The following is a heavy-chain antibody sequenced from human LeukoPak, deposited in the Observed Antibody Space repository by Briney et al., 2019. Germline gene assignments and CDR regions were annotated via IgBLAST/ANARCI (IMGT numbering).Heavy chain of an antibody. CDR1: GFIFSTYW. V-gene: IGHV3-7*01. J-gene: IGHJ4*02. Sequence: GGSLRLSCAASGFIFSTYWMSWVRQAPGKGLEWVANIRQDGNKIYYVDSVKGRFTISRDNAKNSLYLQMHNLRAEDTAVYYCARVLYYDILTGYSSHFDYWGQGTLVTVSS. CDR3: ARVLYYDILTGYSSHFDY. CDR2: IRQDGNKI. D-gene: IGHD3-9*01.